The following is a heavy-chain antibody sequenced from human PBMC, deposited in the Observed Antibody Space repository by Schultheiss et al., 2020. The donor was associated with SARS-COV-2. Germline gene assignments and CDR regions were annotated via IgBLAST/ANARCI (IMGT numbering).Heavy chain of an antibody. Sequence: GESLKISCKASGYTFTDYYMHWVRQAPGQGLEWMGWITPKRGGTKCAKKFQGRVTMTRDTSVSTIFMELTRLTFDDTAVYYCARVQLEWLLSDYYYYGMDVWGQGTTVTVSS. CDR1: GYTFTDYY. J-gene: IGHJ6*02. D-gene: IGHD3-3*01. CDR2: ITPKRGGT. CDR3: ARVQLEWLLSDYYYYGMDV. V-gene: IGHV1-2*02.